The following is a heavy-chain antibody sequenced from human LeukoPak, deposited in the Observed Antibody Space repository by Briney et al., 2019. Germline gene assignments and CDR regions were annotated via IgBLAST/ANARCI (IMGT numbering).Heavy chain of an antibody. CDR2: ISYDGSNK. D-gene: IGHD5-12*01. Sequence: GGSLRLSCAASGFTFSSYAMHWVRQAPGKGLEWVAVISYDGSNKYYADSVKGRFTISRDNSKNTLYLQMNSLRAEDTAVYYCAKEGYTGYDLDYWGQGTLVTVSS. CDR1: GFTFSSYA. V-gene: IGHV3-30-3*01. J-gene: IGHJ4*02. CDR3: AKEGYTGYDLDY.